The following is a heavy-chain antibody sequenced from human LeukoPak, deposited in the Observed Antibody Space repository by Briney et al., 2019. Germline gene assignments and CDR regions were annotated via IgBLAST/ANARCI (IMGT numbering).Heavy chain of an antibody. CDR1: GYSFTSYW. D-gene: IGHD3-10*01. J-gene: IGHJ4*02. CDR3: ATLVVYGSFFDY. CDR2: IYPGDSDT. Sequence: KDGESLKISCKGSGYSFTSYWIGWVRHVPGKGLEYMGIIYPGDSDTRYSPSFQGQVTISADKSISTAYLQWSSLKASDTAMYYCATLVVYGSFFDYWGQGTLVTVSS. V-gene: IGHV5-51*01.